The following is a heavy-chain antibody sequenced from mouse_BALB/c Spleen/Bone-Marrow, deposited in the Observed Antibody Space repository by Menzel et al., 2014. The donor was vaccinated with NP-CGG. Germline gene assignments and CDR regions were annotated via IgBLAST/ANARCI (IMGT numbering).Heavy chain of an antibody. CDR2: INSNGGST. D-gene: IGHD2-1*01. J-gene: IGHJ2*01. CDR1: GFTFSSYG. V-gene: IGHV5-6-3*01. Sequence: DVMLVESGGGLVQPGGSLKLSCAASGFTFSSYGMSWVRQTPDKRLELVASINSNGGSTYYPDSVKGRFTISRDNAKNTLSLQMSSLKSEDTAMYYCARGNYGNYVDYFDYWGQGTTFTVSS. CDR3: ARGNYGNYVDYFDY.